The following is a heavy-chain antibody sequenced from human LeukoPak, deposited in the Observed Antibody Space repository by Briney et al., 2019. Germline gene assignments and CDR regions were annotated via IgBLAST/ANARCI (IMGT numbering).Heavy chain of an antibody. J-gene: IGHJ4*02. CDR1: GYTFTNYD. CDR3: ARGFAGYDTSDYAVSYY. V-gene: IGHV1-8*01. Sequence: GCAVPDSCKASGYTFTNYDLTWVRQATGQGLEWMGWMNPNSGDTGYAQKFQGRLTMTRDTSISTAYMELSSLRSEDTAVYYCARGFAGYDTSDYAVSYYWRQGTLVSVSS. CDR2: MNPNSGDT. D-gene: IGHD3-22*01.